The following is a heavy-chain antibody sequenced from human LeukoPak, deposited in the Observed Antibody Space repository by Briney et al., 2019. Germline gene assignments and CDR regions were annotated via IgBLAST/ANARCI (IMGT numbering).Heavy chain of an antibody. J-gene: IGHJ4*02. D-gene: IGHD1-14*01. CDR3: ARDREVGTGTTLRNNF. CDR1: GFDFSGFS. Sequence: GGSLRLSCVVSGFDFSGFSMSWVRQAPGKGLEWVAIMDEYGSDIFYVESVKGRFIISRANARNSLYLQMNNLRAEDTAVYYCARDREVGTGTTLRNNFWGQGTLVTVSS. V-gene: IGHV3-7*01. CDR2: MDEYGSDI.